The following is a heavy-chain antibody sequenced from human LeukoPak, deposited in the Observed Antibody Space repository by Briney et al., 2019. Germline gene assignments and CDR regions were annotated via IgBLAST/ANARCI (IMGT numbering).Heavy chain of an antibody. CDR2: ISRSATTI. CDR3: AKRTARGGIDY. J-gene: IGHJ4*02. CDR1: GFTFSSYE. V-gene: IGHV3-48*03. Sequence: GGSPRLSCAASGFTFSSYEMNWVRQAPGKGLEWVSSISRSATTIYYADSVKGRFTISRDNAKNSLYLQMNSLRAEDTAVYYCAKRTARGGIDYWGQGTLVTVSS. D-gene: IGHD2-21*02.